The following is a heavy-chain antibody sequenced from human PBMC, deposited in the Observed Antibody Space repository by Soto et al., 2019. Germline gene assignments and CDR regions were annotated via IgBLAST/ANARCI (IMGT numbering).Heavy chain of an antibody. J-gene: IGHJ4*02. D-gene: IGHD5-12*01. CDR2: IYPGDSDI. V-gene: IGHV5-51*01. CDR1: GYNFTSHW. Sequence: GESLKISCKASGYNFTSHWIGWVRQMPGKGLEWMGIIYPGDSDIRYSPSFQGQVTISADKSITTAYLQWSGLKASDTAIYYCVRQNTWIPLRPHFDYWGQGILVTVSS. CDR3: VRQNTWIPLRPHFDY.